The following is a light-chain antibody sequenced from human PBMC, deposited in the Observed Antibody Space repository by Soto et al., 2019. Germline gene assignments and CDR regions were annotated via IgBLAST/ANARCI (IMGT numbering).Light chain of an antibody. Sequence: QPASVSGSPGQSITISCTGTSSDVGGSNYVSWYQQHPGKAPKLLIYEINNRPSGVSNRFSGSKSGNTASLTISGLQTEDEAHYYCNSYAGSNKSVFGTGTKLTVL. CDR3: NSYAGSNKSV. V-gene: IGLV2-14*01. J-gene: IGLJ1*01. CDR2: EIN. CDR1: SSDVGGSNY.